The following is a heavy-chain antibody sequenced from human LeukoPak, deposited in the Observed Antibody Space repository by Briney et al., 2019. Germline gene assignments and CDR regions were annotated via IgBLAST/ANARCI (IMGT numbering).Heavy chain of an antibody. D-gene: IGHD2-2*01. CDR2: INSDGSNI. J-gene: IGHJ4*02. CDR1: GFTFSNYY. Sequence: GGSLRLSCAASGFTFSNYYMHWVRQAPGKGVVWVSHINSDGSNINYADSVKGRFTISRDNAKNTLYLQMNSLRVEDTAVYYCGRGELPAAVDDWGQGTLVTASS. CDR3: GRGELPAAVDD. V-gene: IGHV3-74*01.